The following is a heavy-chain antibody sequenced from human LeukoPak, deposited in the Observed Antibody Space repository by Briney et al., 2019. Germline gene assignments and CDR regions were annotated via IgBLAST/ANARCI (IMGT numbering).Heavy chain of an antibody. CDR2: IHYSGSS. V-gene: IGHV4-59*12. D-gene: IGHD3-10*01. Sequence: TSETLSLTCAVSGGSISTYYWSWIRQPPGKGLEWIGYIHYSGSSNYNPSLKSRVTISLDTSKNQFSLKLSSVTAADTAVYYCASRFPRPTYYYGSGSFAGGGYFDYWGQGTLVTVSS. CDR3: ASRFPRPTYYYGSGSFAGGGYFDY. J-gene: IGHJ4*02. CDR1: GGSISTYY.